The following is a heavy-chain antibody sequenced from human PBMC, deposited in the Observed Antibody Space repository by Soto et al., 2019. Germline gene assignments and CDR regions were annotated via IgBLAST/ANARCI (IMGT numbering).Heavy chain of an antibody. CDR3: ARDLYPLAYYFDF. D-gene: IGHD2-8*01. CDR1: GYTFTNHG. V-gene: IGHV1-18*04. Sequence: ASVKVSCKASGYTFTNHGISWVRQAPGQGLEWLGWISGHNGNTKYAQRLKGRVTMTADTSTSTAYMELRSLRSDDTAAYYCARDLYPLAYYFDFWGQGTLVTVSS. J-gene: IGHJ4*02. CDR2: ISGHNGNT.